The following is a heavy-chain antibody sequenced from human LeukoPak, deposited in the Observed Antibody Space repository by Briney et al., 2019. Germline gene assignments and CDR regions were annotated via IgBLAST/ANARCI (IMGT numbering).Heavy chain of an antibody. D-gene: IGHD2/OR15-2a*01. Sequence: SETLSLTCTVSGGSISSSSYYWSWIRQPPGKGLEWIGYIYYSGSTNYNPSLKSRVTISVDTSKNQFSLKLSSVTAADTAVYYCARIIGQTRGYGFYYYYMDAWGKGTTVMVSS. J-gene: IGHJ6*03. V-gene: IGHV4-61*01. CDR3: ARIIGQTRGYGFYYYYMDA. CDR2: IYYSGST. CDR1: GGSISSSSYY.